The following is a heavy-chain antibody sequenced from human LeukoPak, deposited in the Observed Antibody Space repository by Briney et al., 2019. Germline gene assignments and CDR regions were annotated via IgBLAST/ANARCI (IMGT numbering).Heavy chain of an antibody. J-gene: IGHJ4*02. Sequence: QSGGSLRLSCAASGFTFSSYAMSWVRQAPGKGLEWVSAISGSGGSTYYADSVKGRFTISRDNSKNTLYLQMNSLRAEDTAVYYCAKAPRNSGYYYGYYFDYWGQGTLVTVSS. V-gene: IGHV3-23*01. D-gene: IGHD3-22*01. CDR3: AKAPRNSGYYYGYYFDY. CDR1: GFTFSSYA. CDR2: ISGSGGST.